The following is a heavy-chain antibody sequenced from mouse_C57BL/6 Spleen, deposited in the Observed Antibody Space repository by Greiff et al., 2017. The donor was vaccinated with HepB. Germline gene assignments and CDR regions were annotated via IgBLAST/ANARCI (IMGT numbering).Heavy chain of an antibody. CDR2: ISSGSSTI. V-gene: IGHV5-17*01. CDR3: ARDYSKGDYFDY. CDR1: GFTFSDYG. J-gene: IGHJ2*01. Sequence: DVKLVESGGGLVKPGGSLKLSCAASGFTFSDYGMHWVRQAPEKGLEWVAYISSGSSTIYYADTVKGRFTISRDNAKNTLFLQMTSLRSEDTAMYYCARDYSKGDYFDYWGQGTTLTVSS. D-gene: IGHD2-5*01.